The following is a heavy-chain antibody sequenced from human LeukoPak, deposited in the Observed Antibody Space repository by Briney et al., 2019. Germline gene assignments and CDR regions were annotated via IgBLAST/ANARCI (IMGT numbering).Heavy chain of an antibody. Sequence: SETLSLTCTVSGGSISTYYWSWIRQPAGKGLEWIGRFYASGNTNYNPSLKSRLTMSVDKSKNHFSLKLSSVTAADTAVYYCARGMTTLTAWGQGTLVTVSS. CDR3: ARGMTTLTA. CDR1: GGSISTYY. J-gene: IGHJ5*02. D-gene: IGHD4-11*01. V-gene: IGHV4-4*07. CDR2: FYASGNT.